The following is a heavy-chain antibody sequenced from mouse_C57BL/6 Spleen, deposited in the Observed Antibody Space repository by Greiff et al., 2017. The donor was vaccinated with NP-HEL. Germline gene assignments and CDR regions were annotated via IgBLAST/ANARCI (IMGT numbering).Heavy chain of an antibody. J-gene: IGHJ3*01. CDR3: ARAWDGFAY. D-gene: IGHD4-1*01. CDR2: ISYDGSN. V-gene: IGHV3-6*01. Sequence: EVKLMESGPGLVKPSQSLSLTCSVTGYSITSGYYWNWIRQFPGNKLEWMGYISYDGSNNYNPSLKNRISITRDTSKNQFFLKLNSVTTEDTATYYCARAWDGFAYWGQGTLVTVSA. CDR1: GYSITSGYY.